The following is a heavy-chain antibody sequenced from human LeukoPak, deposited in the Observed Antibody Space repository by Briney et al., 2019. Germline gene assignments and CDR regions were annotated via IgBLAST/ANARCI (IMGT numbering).Heavy chain of an antibody. V-gene: IGHV3-23*01. J-gene: IGHJ4*02. CDR1: GFTFSTYA. Sequence: PGGSLRLSCAASGFTFSTYAMTWVRQAPGKGLVWVSGISTSGDRTYYADSVKGRFTISRDNSKNTLYLQMNSLRAEDTAEYYCARSAVGTSCCTAVDYWGQGTLVTVSS. CDR3: ARSAVGTSCCTAVDY. D-gene: IGHD1-26*01. CDR2: ISTSGDRT.